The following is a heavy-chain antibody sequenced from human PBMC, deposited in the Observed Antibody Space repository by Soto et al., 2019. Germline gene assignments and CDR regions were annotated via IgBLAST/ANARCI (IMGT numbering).Heavy chain of an antibody. D-gene: IGHD6-19*01. CDR1: GGSISSGDYY. CDR2: IYYSGST. CDR3: ARSPRIAVAGTGYWFDP. Sequence: QVQLQESGPGLVKPSQTLSLTCTVSGGSISSGDYYWSWIRQPPGKGLEWIGYIYYSGSTYYNPSLKSRVTISVDTSKNQFSLKLSSVTAADTAVYYCARSPRIAVAGTGYWFDPWGQGTLVTVSS. J-gene: IGHJ5*02. V-gene: IGHV4-30-4*01.